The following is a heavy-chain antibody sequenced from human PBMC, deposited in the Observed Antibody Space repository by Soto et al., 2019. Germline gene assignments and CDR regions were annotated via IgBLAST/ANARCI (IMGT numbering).Heavy chain of an antibody. V-gene: IGHV1-3*01. J-gene: IGHJ4*02. CDR3: ARDPGGSLPFDY. CDR2: INAGNGNT. D-gene: IGHD1-26*01. CDR1: GYTFTNYA. Sequence: ASVKVSCKASGYTFTNYAMHWVRQAPGQRLEWMGWINAGNGNTKYSQKFQGRGTFTRDTSASTAFMERSSLRSEDTAVYYCARDPGGSLPFDYWGRGTLVTVSS.